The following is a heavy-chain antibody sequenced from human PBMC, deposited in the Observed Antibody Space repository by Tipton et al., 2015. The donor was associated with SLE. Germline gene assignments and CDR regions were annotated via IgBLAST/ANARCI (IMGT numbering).Heavy chain of an antibody. CDR2: IYTSGST. CDR1: GGSIGSYY. J-gene: IGHJ4*02. CDR3: ARRRLEYFDY. D-gene: IGHD1-1*01. V-gene: IGHV4-4*07. Sequence: LRLSCTVSGGSIGSYYWNWIRQPAGKGLEWIGRIYTSGSTNYNPSLKSRVTISADTSKNQFSLKLSSVTAADTAVYYCARRRLEYFDYWGQGTLVTVSS.